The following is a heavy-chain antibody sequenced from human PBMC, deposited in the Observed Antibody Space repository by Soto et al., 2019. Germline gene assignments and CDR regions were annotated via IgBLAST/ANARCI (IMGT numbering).Heavy chain of an antibody. V-gene: IGHV1-46*01. J-gene: IGHJ4*02. CDR2: INPSSGGA. CDR1: GYRFTAYY. Sequence: QVQLVQSGAGVQKPGASVKVSCEASGYRFTAYYMHWVRQAPGQGLEWMAIINPSSGGANYAQRFQDRFTMTRDTYTSTVYMELSRLRSEDTAVYYCARSPPLRECPGGDCSHFDYWGQGTLVTVS. D-gene: IGHD2-21*02. CDR3: ARSPPLRECPGGDCSHFDY.